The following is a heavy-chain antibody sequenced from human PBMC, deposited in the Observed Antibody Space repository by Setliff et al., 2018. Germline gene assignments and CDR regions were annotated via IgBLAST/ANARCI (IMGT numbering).Heavy chain of an antibody. CDR2: VSRSGST. D-gene: IGHD1-1*01. CDR3: ARQIDWNHHYFDD. Sequence: PSETLSLTCIASADSMSGHHWSWIRQFPGKGLEWIGYVSRSGSTKYNPSLKSRVAMSIDVSKKQFSLKLSSVTAADAAVYYCARQIDWNHHYFDDWGQGTLVTVSS. CDR1: ADSMSGHH. J-gene: IGHJ4*02. V-gene: IGHV4-59*08.